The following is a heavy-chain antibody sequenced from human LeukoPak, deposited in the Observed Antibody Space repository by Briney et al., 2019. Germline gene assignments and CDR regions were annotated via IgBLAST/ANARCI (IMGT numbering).Heavy chain of an antibody. CDR2: IYYSGST. V-gene: IGHV4-59*01. Sequence: SETLSLTCTVSGGSIRSYYWSWIRQPPGKGLEWIGYIYYSGSTNYNPSLKSRVTMSVDTPKNQFSLKLSSVTAADTAVYYCARGPLSSSSYGMDVWGQGTTVTVSS. CDR3: ARGPLSSSSYGMDV. D-gene: IGHD6-13*01. J-gene: IGHJ6*02. CDR1: GGSIRSYY.